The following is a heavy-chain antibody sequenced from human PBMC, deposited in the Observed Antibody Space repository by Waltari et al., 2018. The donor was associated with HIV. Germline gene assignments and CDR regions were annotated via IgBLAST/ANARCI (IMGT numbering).Heavy chain of an antibody. CDR3: AREAITIFGVVQYYFDY. D-gene: IGHD3-3*01. V-gene: IGHV3-30-3*01. J-gene: IGHJ4*02. CDR1: GFTFSSYA. Sequence: QVQLVESGGGVVQPGRSLRLSCAASGFTFSSYAMHWVRQAPGNGLEWVEVISHDGSNKYDADSVKGRFTISRDNSKNTLYLQMNSLRAEDTAVYYCAREAITIFGVVQYYFDYWRQGTLVTVSS. CDR2: ISHDGSNK.